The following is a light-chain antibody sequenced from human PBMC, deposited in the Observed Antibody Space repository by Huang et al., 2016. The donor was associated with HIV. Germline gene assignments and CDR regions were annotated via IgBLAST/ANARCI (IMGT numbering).Light chain of an antibody. Sequence: DIQMTQSPSSLSASVGDRVTITCRASQSINSYVNWYRQKPGRAPKLLIYSSSSLQSGVPSRFSGSGSGTDFTLTISSLYPEDSATYFCQRSYNAPWTFGQGTKVEIK. J-gene: IGKJ1*01. CDR2: SSS. CDR1: QSINSY. V-gene: IGKV1-39*01. CDR3: QRSYNAPWT.